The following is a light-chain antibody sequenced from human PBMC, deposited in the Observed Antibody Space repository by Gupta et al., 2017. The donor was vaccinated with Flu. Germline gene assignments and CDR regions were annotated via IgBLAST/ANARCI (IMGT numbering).Light chain of an antibody. CDR3: QGAPWM. CDR1: EDIGKY. CDR2: DAS. Sequence: DIQMTQSPSSLSASVGDRVTITCQASEDIGKYVNWNQFKPGKAPKLLIYDASNLETGVPSRFSGSGSGTDFSFTISSLQPEDIATYYCQGAPWMFGQGTKVEIK. J-gene: IGKJ1*01. V-gene: IGKV1-33*01.